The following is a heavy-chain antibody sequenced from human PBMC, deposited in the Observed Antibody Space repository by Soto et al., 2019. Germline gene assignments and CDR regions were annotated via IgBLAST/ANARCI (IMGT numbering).Heavy chain of an antibody. V-gene: IGHV1-18*01. D-gene: IGHD3-22*01. CDR3: AREEKLYYDSSGYYYRY. CDR2: ISAYNGNT. Sequence: QVQLVQSGAEVKKPGASVKVSCKASGYTFTSYGISWVRQAPGQGLEWMGWISAYNGNTNYAQKLQGRVTMTTDTSPSTAYMELRSLRSDDTAVYYCAREEKLYYDSSGYYYRYWGQGTLVTVSS. J-gene: IGHJ4*02. CDR1: GYTFTSYG.